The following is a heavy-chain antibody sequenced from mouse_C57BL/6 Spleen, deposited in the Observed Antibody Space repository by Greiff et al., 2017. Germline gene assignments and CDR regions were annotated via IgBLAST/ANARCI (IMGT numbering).Heavy chain of an antibody. CDR3: ARTLVAY. J-gene: IGHJ3*01. CDR2: FSSGSSTI. V-gene: IGHV5-17*01. Sequence: VQLKASGGGLVQPGGSLTLSCAASGFTFSAYGMHWVRQAPEKGLEWVAYFSSGSSTIYYADTVTGRFPLSSANAKNTLFLQMTSRRSEDTAMYYCARTLVAYWGQGTLVTVSA. CDR1: GFTFSAYG.